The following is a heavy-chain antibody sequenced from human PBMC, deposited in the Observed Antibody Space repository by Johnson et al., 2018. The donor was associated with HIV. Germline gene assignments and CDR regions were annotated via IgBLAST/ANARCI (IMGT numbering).Heavy chain of an antibody. Sequence: VQLVESGGGLIQPGGSLRLSCAASGFTFDDYGMSWVRQAPGKGLEWVSGINWNGGSTGYADSVKGRFTISRDNAKNSLYLQMNSLRPEDTAVYYCARDPRIQLWLAAFDIWGQGTMVTVSS. CDR2: INWNGGST. CDR1: GFTFDDYG. CDR3: ARDPRIQLWLAAFDI. V-gene: IGHV3-20*04. J-gene: IGHJ3*02. D-gene: IGHD5-18*01.